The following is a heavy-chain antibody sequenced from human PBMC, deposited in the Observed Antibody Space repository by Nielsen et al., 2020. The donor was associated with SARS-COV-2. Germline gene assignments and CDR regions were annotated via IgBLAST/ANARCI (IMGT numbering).Heavy chain of an antibody. V-gene: IGHV3-23*01. J-gene: IGHJ6*03. CDR3: AKGAVAGTAYYYYYYMDV. CDR1: GFTFSSYA. Sequence: GESLKISCAASGFTFSSYAMRWVRQAPGKGLEWVSGISSTGDNTHYADSVKGRFTISRDNSKNTVFLQMNSLRGEDTAVYYCAKGAVAGTAYYYYYYMDVWGKGTTVTVSS. CDR2: ISSTGDNT. D-gene: IGHD6-19*01.